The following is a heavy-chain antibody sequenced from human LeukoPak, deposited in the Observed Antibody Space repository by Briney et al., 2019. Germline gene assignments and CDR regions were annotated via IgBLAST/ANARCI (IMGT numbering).Heavy chain of an antibody. J-gene: IGHJ4*02. CDR3: ARDLPLGIAAAGTLPDY. Sequence: SVKVSCKASGGTSSSYAISWVRQAPGQGLEWMGRIIPIFGTASYAQKFQGRVTMTRDTSTSTVYMELSSLRSEDTAVYYCARDLPLGIAAAGTLPDYWGQGTLVTVSS. D-gene: IGHD6-13*01. CDR2: IIPIFGTA. CDR1: GGTSSSYA. V-gene: IGHV1-69*05.